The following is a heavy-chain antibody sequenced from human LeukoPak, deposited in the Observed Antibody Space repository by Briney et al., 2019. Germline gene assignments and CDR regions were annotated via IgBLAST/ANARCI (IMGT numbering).Heavy chain of an antibody. V-gene: IGHV1-69*13. Sequence: ASVKVSCKASGGTFTSYAISWVRQAPGQGLEWMGGIIPIFGTANYAQKFQGRVTITADESTSTAYMELSSLRSEDTAVYYCARVRVAGTGYFDYWGQGTLVTVSS. CDR3: ARVRVAGTGYFDY. CDR2: IIPIFGTA. J-gene: IGHJ4*02. CDR1: GGTFTSYA. D-gene: IGHD6-19*01.